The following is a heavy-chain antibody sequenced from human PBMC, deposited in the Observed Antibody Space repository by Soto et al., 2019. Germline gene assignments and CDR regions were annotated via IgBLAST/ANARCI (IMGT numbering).Heavy chain of an antibody. J-gene: IGHJ4*02. CDR1: GGSISSSSYY. D-gene: IGHD6-13*01. V-gene: IGHV4-39*01. CDR3: ARIAAAVH. CDR2: IYYSGST. Sequence: SETLSLTCTVSGGSISSSSYYWGWIRQPPGKGLEWIGSIYYSGSTYYNPSLKSRVTISVDTSKNQFSLKLSSVTAADTAVYYCARIAAAVHWGQGTLVTVSS.